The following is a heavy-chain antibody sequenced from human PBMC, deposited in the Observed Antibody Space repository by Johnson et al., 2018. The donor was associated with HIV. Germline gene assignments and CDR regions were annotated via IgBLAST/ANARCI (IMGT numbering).Heavy chain of an antibody. V-gene: IGHV3-30*04. CDR2: ISYDASNK. J-gene: IGHJ3*01. D-gene: IGHD6-19*01. CDR3: ATFGYTSGWIVTDDAFDV. Sequence: QVQLVESGGGVVQPGRSLRLSCAASGFTFSSYAMHWVRQAPGKGLEWVAVISYDASNKYYAESMKGRISISRDNSMNTLYLQMNSLRAEDTAVYYCATFGYTSGWIVTDDAFDVWGHGTLVTVSS. CDR1: GFTFSSYA.